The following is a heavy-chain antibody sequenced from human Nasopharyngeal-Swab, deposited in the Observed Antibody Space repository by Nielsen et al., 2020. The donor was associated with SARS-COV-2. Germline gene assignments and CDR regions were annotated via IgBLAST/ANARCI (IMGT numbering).Heavy chain of an antibody. J-gene: IGHJ4*02. V-gene: IGHV4-59*08. Sequence: SETLSLTCTVSGGSISSYYWSWIRQPPGKGLEWIGYIYYSGSTNYNPSLKSRVTISVDTSKNQFSLKLSSVTAADTAAYYCARLQGYSYFDYWGQGTLVTVSS. CDR2: IYYSGST. D-gene: IGHD5-18*01. CDR1: GGSISSYY. CDR3: ARLQGYSYFDY.